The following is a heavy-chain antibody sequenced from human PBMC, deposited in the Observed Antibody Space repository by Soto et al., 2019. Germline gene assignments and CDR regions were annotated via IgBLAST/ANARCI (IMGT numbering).Heavy chain of an antibody. CDR3: AKHPSAFWFDP. V-gene: IGHV4-39*01. D-gene: IGHD6-19*01. Sequence: SETLSLTCSVSGGSISSSSYFWGWIRQPPGKGLEWIGSIYYSGSTYYNPSLKSRVTVSVDTSKNQFSLKLSSVTAADTAVYYCAKHPSAFWFDPWGQGTLVTVSS. CDR1: GGSISSSSYF. CDR2: IYYSGST. J-gene: IGHJ5*02.